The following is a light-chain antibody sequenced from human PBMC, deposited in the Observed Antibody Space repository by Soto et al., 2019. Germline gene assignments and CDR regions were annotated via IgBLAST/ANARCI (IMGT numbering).Light chain of an antibody. CDR2: AAS. V-gene: IGKV1-9*01. Sequence: DIQLTQSPSFLSASVGDRVTITCRASQDISSYLAWFQQKPGRAPKLLVYAASTLQSGVPSRFSGSGSGTEFTLTISSLQPEDFATYYCQQRKDYPLTFGGGTKV. J-gene: IGKJ4*01. CDR1: QDISSY. CDR3: QQRKDYPLT.